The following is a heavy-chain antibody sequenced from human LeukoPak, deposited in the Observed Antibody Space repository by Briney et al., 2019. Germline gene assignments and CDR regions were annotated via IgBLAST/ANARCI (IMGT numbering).Heavy chain of an antibody. D-gene: IGHD3-10*01. J-gene: IGHJ6*03. CDR1: GFTFSSYG. CDR2: IWYDGSNK. V-gene: IGHV3-33*06. CDR3: AKDAYGSGSYYYYYMDV. Sequence: GGSLRLSCAASGFTFSSYGMHWVRQAPGKGLEWVAVIWYDGSNKYYADSVKGRFTISRDNSKNTLYLQMNSLRAEDTAVYYCAKDAYGSGSYYYYYMDVWGKGTTVTVPS.